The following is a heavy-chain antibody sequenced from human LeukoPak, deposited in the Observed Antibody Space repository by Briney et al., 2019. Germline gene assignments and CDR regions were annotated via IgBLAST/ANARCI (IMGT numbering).Heavy chain of an antibody. CDR1: GGSISSGGYY. D-gene: IGHD1-26*01. CDR3: ARGSYDGFLWVDP. V-gene: IGHV4-61*02. CDR2: IYTSGST. J-gene: IGHJ5*02. Sequence: SETLSLTCTVSGGSISSGGYYWSWIRQPAGKGLEWIGRIYTSGSTNYNPSLKSRVTISIDRSKNQFSLKLSSVTAADTAVYYCARGSYDGFLWVDPWGQGTLVTVSS.